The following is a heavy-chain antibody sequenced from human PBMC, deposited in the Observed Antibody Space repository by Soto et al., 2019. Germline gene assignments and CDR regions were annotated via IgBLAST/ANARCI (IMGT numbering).Heavy chain of an antibody. CDR1: DYTFSSYG. CDR3: ARVWVRGEVDY. D-gene: IGHD3-10*01. CDR2: ISAYRGDT. Sequence: QVELVQSGAEVKRPGASVKVACRASDYTFSSYGIGWVRQAPGQGPEWMGWISAYRGDTHYAQKFQGRVTMSTDTSTDTAYLEMRSLRPDDTAVYYCARVWVRGEVDYWGQGTLVTVAS. J-gene: IGHJ4*02. V-gene: IGHV1-18*01.